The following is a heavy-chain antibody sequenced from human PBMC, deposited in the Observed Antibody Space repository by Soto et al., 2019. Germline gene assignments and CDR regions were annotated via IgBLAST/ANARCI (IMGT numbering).Heavy chain of an antibody. D-gene: IGHD1-7*01. Sequence: QVPLVQSGAEVKKPGASVKVSCKVSGYTLTELSMHWVRQAPGKGLEWMGGFDPEDGETIYAQKFQGRVTMTEDTSTDTAYMELSSLRSEDTAVYYCAMNSHVNWNYANYFDYWGQGTLVTVSS. CDR1: GYTLTELS. CDR3: AMNSHVNWNYANYFDY. CDR2: FDPEDGET. J-gene: IGHJ4*02. V-gene: IGHV1-24*01.